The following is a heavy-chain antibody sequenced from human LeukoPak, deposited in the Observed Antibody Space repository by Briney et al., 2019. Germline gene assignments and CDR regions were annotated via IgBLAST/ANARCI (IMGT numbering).Heavy chain of an antibody. CDR3: ARDYYESGSYGGISFDY. Sequence: GGSLRLSCAASGFTFSIYAMTWVRQAPGKGLEWVSVIYSGGSTYYADSVKGRFTISRDNSKNTLYLQMTSLRAEDTAVYYCARDYYESGSYGGISFDYWGQGTLVTVSS. D-gene: IGHD3-10*01. V-gene: IGHV3-23*03. CDR2: IYSGGST. CDR1: GFTFSIYA. J-gene: IGHJ4*02.